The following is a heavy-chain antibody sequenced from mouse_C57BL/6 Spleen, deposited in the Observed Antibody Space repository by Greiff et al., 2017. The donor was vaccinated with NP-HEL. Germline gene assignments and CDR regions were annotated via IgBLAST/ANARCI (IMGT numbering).Heavy chain of an antibody. Sequence: EVQLVESGTVLARPGASVKMSCKTSGYTFTSYWMHWVKQRPGQGLEWIGAIYPGNSDTSYNQKFKGKAKLTAVTSASTAYMELSSLTNEDSAVYYCTRERARTYYGFTDAMDYWGQGTSVTVSS. CDR2: IYPGNSDT. CDR1: GYTFTSYW. J-gene: IGHJ4*01. CDR3: TRERARTYYGFTDAMDY. V-gene: IGHV1-5*01. D-gene: IGHD1-1*01.